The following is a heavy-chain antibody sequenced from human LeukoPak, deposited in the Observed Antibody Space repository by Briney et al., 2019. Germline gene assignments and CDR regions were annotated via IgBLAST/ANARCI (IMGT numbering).Heavy chain of an antibody. CDR3: ARTPYSSGWYAAFDI. CDR2: IYPGDSDT. J-gene: IGHJ3*02. CDR1: GYSFTSYW. D-gene: IGHD6-19*01. V-gene: IGHV5-51*01. Sequence: GESLKISCQGSGYSFTSYWIGWVRQMPGKGLEWMGIIYPGDSDTRYSPSFQGQVTISADKSISTAYLQWSSLKASDTAMYYCARTPYSSGWYAAFDIWGQGTMVTVSS.